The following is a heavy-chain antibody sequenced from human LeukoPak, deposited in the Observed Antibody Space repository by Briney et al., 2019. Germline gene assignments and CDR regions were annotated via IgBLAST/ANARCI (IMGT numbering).Heavy chain of an antibody. D-gene: IGHD1-26*01. J-gene: IGHJ4*02. Sequence: SETLSLTRTVSGGSISSYYWSWIRQPPGKGLEWIGYIYYSGSTNYNPSLKSRVTISVDTTKNQFFLKLSSVTAADSAVYYCATYSGSCEMGSYYFDYWGQGTLVTVSS. CDR3: ATYSGSCEMGSYYFDY. V-gene: IGHV4-59*01. CDR2: IYYSGST. CDR1: GGSISSYY.